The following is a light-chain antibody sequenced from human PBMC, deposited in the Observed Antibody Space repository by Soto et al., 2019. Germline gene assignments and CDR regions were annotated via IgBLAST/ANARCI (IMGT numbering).Light chain of an antibody. V-gene: IGLV2-14*03. Sequence: QSVLTQPASVSESPGQSIAISCTGTSSDVGAYDYVSWYQQHPDKAPKLMIYEVSNRPSGVSNRFSGSKSVNTATLTISGLQAEDEADYYCSSLTSSNTRIFGTGTKVTVL. CDR2: EVS. CDR3: SSLTSSNTRI. CDR1: SSDVGAYDY. J-gene: IGLJ1*01.